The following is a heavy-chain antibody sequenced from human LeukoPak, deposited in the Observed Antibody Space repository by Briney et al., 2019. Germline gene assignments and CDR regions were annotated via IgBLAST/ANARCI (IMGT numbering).Heavy chain of an antibody. V-gene: IGHV4-39*07. D-gene: IGHD6-19*01. J-gene: IGHJ4*02. CDR3: ARGGSGWYRRNFDY. CDR1: GGSISSSSYY. Sequence: SETLSLTCTVSGGSISSSSYYWGWIRQPPGKGLEWIGSIYYSGSTYYNPSLKSRVTISVDTSKNQFSLKLSSVTAADTAVYYCARGGSGWYRRNFDYWGQGTLVTVSS. CDR2: IYYSGST.